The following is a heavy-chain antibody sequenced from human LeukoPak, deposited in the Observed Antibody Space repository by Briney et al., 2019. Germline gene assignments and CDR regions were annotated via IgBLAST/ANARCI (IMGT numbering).Heavy chain of an antibody. J-gene: IGHJ4*02. D-gene: IGHD6-19*01. CDR1: GYTLTELS. V-gene: IGHV1-24*01. CDR2: FDPEDGET. CDR3: ATDRQGGSGWYYFDY. Sequence: ASVKVSCKVSGYTLTELSMHWVRQAPGKGLEWMGGFDPEDGETIYAQKFQGRVTMTENTSTDTAYMELSSLRSEDTAVYYCATDRQGGSGWYYFDYWGQGTLVTVSS.